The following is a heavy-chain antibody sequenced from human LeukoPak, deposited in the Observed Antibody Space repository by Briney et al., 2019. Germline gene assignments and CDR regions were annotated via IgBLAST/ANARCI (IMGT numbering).Heavy chain of an antibody. Sequence: PSETLSLTCTVSGGSITSYYWSYIRQPAGKGLEWIGRIHTSGSTNYNPSFKSRVTMSVDTSKNQFSLKLSSVTAADTAIYYCAREFSGTSIAARVFDSWGQGTLVTASS. CDR1: GGSITSYY. J-gene: IGHJ4*02. CDR2: IHTSGST. CDR3: AREFSGTSIAARVFDS. D-gene: IGHD6-6*01. V-gene: IGHV4-4*07.